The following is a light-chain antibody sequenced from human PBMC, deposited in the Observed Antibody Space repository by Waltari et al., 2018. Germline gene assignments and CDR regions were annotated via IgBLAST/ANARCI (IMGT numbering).Light chain of an antibody. CDR1: SSDVGSYNR. V-gene: IGLV2-18*02. J-gene: IGLJ2*01. CDR2: EVS. CDR3: SSYTSSSTSVV. Sequence: QSALTQPPSVSGSPGQSVTISCTGTSSDVGSYNRVSWYQQPPGTAPKLMIYEVSRRPSGVPDRFSGSKSGNTASLTISGLQAEDEADYYCSSYTSSSTSVVFGGGTKLTVL.